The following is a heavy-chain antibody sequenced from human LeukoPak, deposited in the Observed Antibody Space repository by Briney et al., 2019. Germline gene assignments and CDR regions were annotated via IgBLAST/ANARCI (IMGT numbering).Heavy chain of an antibody. CDR3: AKDSRIPLSQH. V-gene: IGHV3-23*01. Sequence: GGSLRLSCAASGFTFSSYAMSWVRQAPGKGLEWVSAISGSGGSTYYADSVKGRFTISRDNSKNTLYLQMNSLRAEDAAVYYCAKDSRIPLSQHWGQGTLVTVSS. J-gene: IGHJ1*01. CDR2: ISGSGGST. CDR1: GFTFSSYA. D-gene: IGHD2-15*01.